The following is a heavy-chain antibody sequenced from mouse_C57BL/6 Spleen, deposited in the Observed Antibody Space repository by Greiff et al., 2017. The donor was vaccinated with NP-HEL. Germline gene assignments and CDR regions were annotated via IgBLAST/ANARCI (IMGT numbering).Heavy chain of an antibody. CDR1: GFTFSDYY. V-gene: IGHV5-16*01. D-gene: IGHD2-1*01. Sequence: DVKLVESEGGLVQPGSSMKLSCTASGFTFSDYYMAWVRQVPEKGLEWVANINYDGSSTYYLDSLKSRFIISRDNAKNILYLQMSSLKSEDTATYYCAREGNTYWYFDVWGTGTTVTVSS. CDR2: INYDGSST. CDR3: AREGNTYWYFDV. J-gene: IGHJ1*03.